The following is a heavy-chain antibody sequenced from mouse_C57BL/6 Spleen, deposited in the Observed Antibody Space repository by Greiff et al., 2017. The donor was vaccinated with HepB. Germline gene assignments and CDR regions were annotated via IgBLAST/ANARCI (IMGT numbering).Heavy chain of an antibody. CDR1: GFSLTSYA. Sequence: VQVVESGPGLVAPSQSLSITCTVSGFSLTSYAISWVRQPPGKGLEWLGVIWTGGGTNYNSALKSRLSISKDNSKSQVFLKMNSLQTDDTARYYSARTEDSSGFYAMDYWGQGTSVTVSS. J-gene: IGHJ4*01. D-gene: IGHD3-2*02. CDR3: ARTEDSSGFYAMDY. CDR2: IWTGGGT. V-gene: IGHV2-9-1*01.